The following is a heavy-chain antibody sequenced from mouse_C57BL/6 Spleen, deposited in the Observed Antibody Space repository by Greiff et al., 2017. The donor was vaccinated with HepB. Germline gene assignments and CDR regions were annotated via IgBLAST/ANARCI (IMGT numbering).Heavy chain of an antibody. Sequence: QVQLQQPGTELVKPGASVKLSCKASGYTFTSYWMHWVKQRPGQGLEWIGNINPSNGGTNYNEKFKSKATLTEDKSSSTAYMQLSSLTSEDSAVYYCARLGGLRLWFAYWGQGTLVTVSA. D-gene: IGHD3-2*02. CDR1: GYTFTSYW. CDR3: ARLGGLRLWFAY. V-gene: IGHV1-53*01. J-gene: IGHJ3*01. CDR2: INPSNGGT.